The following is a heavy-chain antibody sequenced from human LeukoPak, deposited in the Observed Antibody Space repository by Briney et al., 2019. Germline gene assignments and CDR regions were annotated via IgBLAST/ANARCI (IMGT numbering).Heavy chain of an antibody. J-gene: IGHJ4*02. CDR1: GGSISSGDYY. V-gene: IGHV4-30-4*08. Sequence: SETLSLTCTVSGGSISSGDYYWSWIRQPPGKGLEWIGYIYYSGSTYYNPSLKSRVTISVDTSKNQFSLKLSSVTAADTAVYYCASPIVGATTRLGLTDYWGQETLVTVSS. CDR2: IYYSGST. CDR3: ASPIVGATTRLGLTDY. D-gene: IGHD1-26*01.